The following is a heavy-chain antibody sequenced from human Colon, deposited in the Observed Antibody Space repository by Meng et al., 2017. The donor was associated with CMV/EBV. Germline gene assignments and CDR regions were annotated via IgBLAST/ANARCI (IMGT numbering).Heavy chain of an antibody. CDR3: VRTAVFEGIVHDAFDI. CDR2: IQQDGSLT. J-gene: IGHJ3*02. V-gene: IGHV3-7*01. Sequence: GESLKISCAVSGFSFSNFWMSWVRQTPGKGLEWVASIQQDGSLTYYVDSVKGRFTISRDNAKNSLYLEMNNLSAEDTAVYYCVRTAVFEGIVHDAFDIWGQGTMVTVSS. CDR1: GFSFSNFW. D-gene: IGHD3-3*01.